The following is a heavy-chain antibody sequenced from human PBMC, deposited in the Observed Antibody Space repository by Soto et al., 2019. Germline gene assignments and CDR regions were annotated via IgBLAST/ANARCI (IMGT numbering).Heavy chain of an antibody. V-gene: IGHV4-59*08. CDR1: GGSISSYY. CDR3: GGRVRRALDY. CDR2: IYYSGST. Sequence: QVQLQESGPGLVKPSETLSLTCTVSGGSISSYYWSWIRQPPGKGLEWIGYIYYSGSTNYNPSLKSRVTLSVSNAKDPFPPELGSGAAADPAVDFWGGRVRRALDYLGQGTLVTVSS. J-gene: IGHJ4*02.